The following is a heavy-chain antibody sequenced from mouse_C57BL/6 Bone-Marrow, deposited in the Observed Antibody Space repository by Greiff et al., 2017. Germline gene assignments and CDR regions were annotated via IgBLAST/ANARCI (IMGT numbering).Heavy chain of an antibody. V-gene: IGHV1-55*01. CDR1: GYTFTSYW. Sequence: QVQLQQPGAELVKPGASVKMSCKASGYTFTSYWITWVKQRPGQGLEWVGDIYTGSGSTNSNEKFKSKATLTVDTSSSQAYMQLSSLTSEDAAVYSCASRWLLSMDYWGQGTSVTVSS. D-gene: IGHD2-3*01. CDR3: ASRWLLSMDY. CDR2: IYTGSGST. J-gene: IGHJ4*01.